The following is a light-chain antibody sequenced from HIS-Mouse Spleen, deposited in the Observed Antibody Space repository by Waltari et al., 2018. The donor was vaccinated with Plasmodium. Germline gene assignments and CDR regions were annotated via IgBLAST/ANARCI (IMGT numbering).Light chain of an antibody. CDR1: SSNIGSNT. Sequence: QSVLTQPPSASGTPGQRVTISCSGRSSNIGSNTVNWYQQLPGTAPKLLINSNNRRPSGVPYRVSGAKSGTSASLAISGLQSEDEADYYCAAWDDSLNGVVFGGGTKLTVL. CDR2: SNN. J-gene: IGLJ2*01. CDR3: AAWDDSLNGVV. V-gene: IGLV1-44*01.